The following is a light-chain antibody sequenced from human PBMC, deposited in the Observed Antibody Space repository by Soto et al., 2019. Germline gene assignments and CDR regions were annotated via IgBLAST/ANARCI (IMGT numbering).Light chain of an antibody. CDR1: QSISSW. CDR2: KAS. J-gene: IGKJ3*01. V-gene: IGKV1-5*03. Sequence: DIQMTQSPSTLSASVGDRVTITCRASQSISSWLAWYQQKPGKAPKLLIYKASSLESGVPSRFSGSGSGTDFTLIISRLEPEDFAMYYCQQYGSTPFTFGPGTKVDVK. CDR3: QQYGSTPFT.